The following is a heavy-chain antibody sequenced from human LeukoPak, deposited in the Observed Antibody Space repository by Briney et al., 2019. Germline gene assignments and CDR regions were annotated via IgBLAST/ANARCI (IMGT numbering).Heavy chain of an antibody. V-gene: IGHV1-46*01. Sequence: ASVKVSCKASGYTFTSYYMHWVRQAPGQGLEWMGIINPSGGSTSYAQKFQGRVTMTRDTSTSTVYMELSSLRSEDTAVYYCARGHNVLLWFGEFLYYWGEGTLVTVSS. J-gene: IGHJ4*02. D-gene: IGHD3-10*01. CDR1: GYTFTSYY. CDR2: INPSGGST. CDR3: ARGHNVLLWFGEFLYY.